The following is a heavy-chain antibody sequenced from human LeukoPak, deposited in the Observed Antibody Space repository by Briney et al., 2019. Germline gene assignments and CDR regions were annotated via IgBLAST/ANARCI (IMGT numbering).Heavy chain of an antibody. D-gene: IGHD3-10*01. Sequence: GGSLTLSCAPSGFTSSIYAMSWDRLAPGKGLEWVSGFSFSGGSTYYADSVKGRFTSSRDNSNNTLYVQMNSLRVEDTAVYYCAKSGGLSGSGRLAMDVWGQGTTVTVSS. J-gene: IGHJ6*02. V-gene: IGHV3-23*01. CDR3: AKSGGLSGSGRLAMDV. CDR1: GFTSSIYA. CDR2: FSFSGGST.